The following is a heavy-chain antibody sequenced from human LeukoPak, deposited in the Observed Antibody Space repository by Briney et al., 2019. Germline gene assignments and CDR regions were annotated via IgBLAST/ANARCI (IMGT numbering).Heavy chain of an antibody. V-gene: IGHV1-18*04. CDR3: ARAAVVVVAATWLGHYYGMDV. CDR2: ISAYNGNT. D-gene: IGHD2-15*01. J-gene: IGHJ6*04. CDR1: GYTFTSYG. Sequence: ASVKVSCKASGYTFTSYGISWVRQAPGQGLEWMGWISAYNGNTNYAQKLQGRVTMTTDTSTSTAYMELRSLRSDDTAVYYCARAAVVVVAATWLGHYYGMDVWGKGTTVTVSS.